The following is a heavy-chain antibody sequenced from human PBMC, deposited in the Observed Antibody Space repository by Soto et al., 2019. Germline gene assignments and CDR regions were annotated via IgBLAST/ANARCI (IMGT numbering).Heavy chain of an antibody. J-gene: IGHJ6*02. CDR2: SRAKVNSYTT. V-gene: IGHV3-72*01. Sequence: RGSLRLSCAASGFTFSDHYMDWVRQAPGKGLEWVGRSRAKVNSYTTEYAASVRGRFTISRDESSNLLFLQMKSLKSDDTAVYYCARVNNGLDVWGQGTMVTVSS. CDR3: ARVNNGLDV. CDR1: GFTFSDHY.